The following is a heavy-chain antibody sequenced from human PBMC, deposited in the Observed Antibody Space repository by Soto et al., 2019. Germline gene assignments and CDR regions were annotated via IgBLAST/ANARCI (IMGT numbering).Heavy chain of an antibody. Sequence: PSETLSLTCAVYGGSFSGYYWSWIRQPPGKGLEWIGEINHSGSTNYNPSLKSRVTISVDTSKNQFSLKLSSVTAADTAVYYCARGGFGFWSGYTRPFDYWGQGTLVTVSS. V-gene: IGHV4-34*01. CDR2: INHSGST. CDR3: ARGGFGFWSGYTRPFDY. D-gene: IGHD3-3*01. CDR1: GGSFSGYY. J-gene: IGHJ4*02.